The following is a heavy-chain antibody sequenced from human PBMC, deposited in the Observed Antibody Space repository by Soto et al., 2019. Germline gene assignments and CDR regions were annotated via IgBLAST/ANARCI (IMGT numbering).Heavy chain of an antibody. J-gene: IGHJ6*02. CDR1: SGSISSNSYL. V-gene: IGHV4-39*01. D-gene: IGHD3-22*01. Sequence: SETLSLTCSVSSGSISSNSYLWGWIRQPPGKGLEWIGAILYSGDTYYSESLKSRVTMSVDTAKNQFSLKPNSVTAADTAVYYCARQGRNTKIVILRHYATDFWGQGTAVT. CDR3: ARQGRNTKIVILRHYATDF. CDR2: ILYSGDT.